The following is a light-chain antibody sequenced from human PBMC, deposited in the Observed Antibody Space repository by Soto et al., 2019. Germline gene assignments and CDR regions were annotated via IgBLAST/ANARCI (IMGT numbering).Light chain of an antibody. J-gene: IGLJ1*01. CDR1: SSDVGGYNY. CDR3: CSYARTYTF. CDR2: DVT. V-gene: IGLV2-11*01. Sequence: QSALTQPRSVSGSPGQSVTISCTGTSSDVGGYNYVSWYQQHPGKAPKLMIYDVTKRPSGVPDRFSGFKSGNTASLIISGLQADAEADYACCSYARTYTFFGTGTKVTVL.